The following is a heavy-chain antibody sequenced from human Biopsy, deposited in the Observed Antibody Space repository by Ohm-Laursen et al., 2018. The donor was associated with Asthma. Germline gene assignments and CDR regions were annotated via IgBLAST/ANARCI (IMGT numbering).Heavy chain of an antibody. D-gene: IGHD3-10*01. J-gene: IGHJ6*02. Sequence: ASVKVSCKTSGHTFNSAGITWARQAPGQGLEWMGWIRVYNGNTKDAQKLQERVTMITDTYTSTAYMELRSLRSDDTAVYFCAREEDYSHYYGIDVWGQGTTVTVS. CDR3: AREEDYSHYYGIDV. CDR1: GHTFNSAG. CDR2: IRVYNGNT. V-gene: IGHV1-18*01.